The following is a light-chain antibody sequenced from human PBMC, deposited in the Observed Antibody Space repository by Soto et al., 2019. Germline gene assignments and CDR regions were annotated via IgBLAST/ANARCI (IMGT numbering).Light chain of an antibody. CDR3: LQHKSYPIT. V-gene: IGKV1-17*03. CDR2: TAS. Sequence: DIQRTQSPSAMSASVRVTVTITCXASQAINNYLAWVQQKPGKVPKRLIYTASNLQSGDPSRFSGSGSGTEFTLTISSLQPEDFATYYCLQHKSYPITFGQGTRLEIK. CDR1: QAINNY. J-gene: IGKJ5*01.